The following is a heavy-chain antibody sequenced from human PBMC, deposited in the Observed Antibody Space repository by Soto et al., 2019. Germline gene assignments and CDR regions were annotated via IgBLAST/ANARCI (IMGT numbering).Heavy chain of an antibody. Sequence: QVQLVESGGGVVQPGRSLRLSCAASGFTFSSYGMHWVRQAPGKGLEWGAVISYDGSNKYYADSVKGRFTISRDNSKNTLYLQMNSLRAEDTAVYYCATAYCGGDCYPLRALEYFQHWGQGTLVTVSS. D-gene: IGHD2-21*02. CDR3: ATAYCGGDCYPLRALEYFQH. CDR2: ISYDGSNK. V-gene: IGHV3-30*03. CDR1: GFTFSSYG. J-gene: IGHJ1*01.